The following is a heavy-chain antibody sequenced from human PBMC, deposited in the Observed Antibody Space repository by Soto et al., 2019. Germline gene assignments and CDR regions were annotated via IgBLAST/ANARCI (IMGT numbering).Heavy chain of an antibody. J-gene: IGHJ6*02. D-gene: IGHD4-17*01. V-gene: IGHV4-59*08. CDR2: IYYSGNT. CDR3: ARQGYGDSPGMEDV. CDR1: GGSISSYY. Sequence: PSETLSLTCTVSGGSISSYYWSWIRQPPGKGLEWIGYIYYSGNTNYNPSLKNRVTISVDTSKNHFSLKLSSVTAADTAVYYCARQGYGDSPGMEDVWGQGTTVTVSS.